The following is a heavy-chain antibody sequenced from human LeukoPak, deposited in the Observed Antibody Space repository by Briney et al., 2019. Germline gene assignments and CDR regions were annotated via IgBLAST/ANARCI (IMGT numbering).Heavy chain of an antibody. CDR3: ARLTYYYDSSGYYYAEPDAFDI. D-gene: IGHD3-22*01. CDR2: IYYSGST. CDR1: GGSISSSSYY. V-gene: IGHV4-39*01. Sequence: PSETLSLTRTVSGGSISSSSYYWGWIRQPPGKGLEWIGSIYYSGSTYYNPSLKSRVTISVDTSKNQFSLKLSSVTAADTAVYYCARLTYYYDSSGYYYAEPDAFDIWGQGTMVTVSS. J-gene: IGHJ3*02.